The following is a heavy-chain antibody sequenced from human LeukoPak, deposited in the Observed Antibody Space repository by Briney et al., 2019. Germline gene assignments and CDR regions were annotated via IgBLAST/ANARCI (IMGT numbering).Heavy chain of an antibody. D-gene: IGHD5-18*01. Sequence: PGGSLRLSCAASGFAFSSYWMSWVRQAPGKGLEWVANIKQDGSEKYYVDSVKGRFTISRDNAKNSLYLQMNSLRAEDTAVYYCARSTWIQLWSNFDYWGQGTLVTVSS. CDR3: ARSTWIQLWSNFDY. V-gene: IGHV3-7*01. J-gene: IGHJ4*02. CDR2: IKQDGSEK. CDR1: GFAFSSYW.